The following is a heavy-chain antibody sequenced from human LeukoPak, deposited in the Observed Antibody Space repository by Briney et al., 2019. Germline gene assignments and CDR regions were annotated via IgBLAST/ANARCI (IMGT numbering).Heavy chain of an antibody. CDR1: GGSISSGGYY. CDR2: IYHSGST. CDR3: AREVELERRRGGGDY. D-gene: IGHD1-1*01. J-gene: IGHJ4*02. V-gene: IGHV4-30-2*01. Sequence: SETLSLTCTVSGGSISSGGYYWSWIRQPPGKGLEWIGYIYHSGSTYYNPSLKSRVTISVDRSKNQFSLKLSSVTAADTAVYYCAREVELERRRGGGDYWGQGTLVTVSS.